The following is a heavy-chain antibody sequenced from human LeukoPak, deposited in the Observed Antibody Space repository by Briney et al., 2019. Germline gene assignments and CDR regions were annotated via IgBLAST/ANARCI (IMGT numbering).Heavy chain of an antibody. V-gene: IGHV4-4*07. J-gene: IGHJ4*02. Sequence: SETLSLTCTVSGRSISGYFWMYMRQPAGKRLEGIVRLYSSGSNNYNPSLKRRVTMSLDTSKNHLSLNLSSVTAADTAVYYCAREPTSGREPTSGRPLDYWGQGTLVTVSS. CDR3: AREPTSGREPTSGRPLDY. CDR2: LYSSGSN. D-gene: IGHD5-12*01. CDR1: GRSISGYF.